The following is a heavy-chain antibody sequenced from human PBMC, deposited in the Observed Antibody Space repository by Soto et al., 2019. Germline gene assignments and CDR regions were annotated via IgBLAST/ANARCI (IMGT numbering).Heavy chain of an antibody. J-gene: IGHJ4*02. D-gene: IGHD3-3*01. CDR1: GGSISSGGYY. Sequence: SETLSLTCTVSGGSISSGGYYWSWIRQHPGKGLEWIGYIYYSGSTYYNPSLKSRVTIEVDTSKNQFSLKLSSVTAADTAVYYCARANFWSGYYTREPYYFDYWGQGTLVTVSS. CDR3: ARANFWSGYYTREPYYFDY. V-gene: IGHV4-31*03. CDR2: IYYSGST.